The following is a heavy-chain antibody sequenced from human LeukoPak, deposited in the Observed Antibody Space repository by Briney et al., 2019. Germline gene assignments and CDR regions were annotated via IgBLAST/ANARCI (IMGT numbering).Heavy chain of an antibody. CDR2: IYPGDSDT. CDR3: ATVGTTGTRWFDP. CDR1: GYSFINYW. D-gene: IGHD1-1*01. J-gene: IGHJ5*02. V-gene: IGHV5-51*01. Sequence: GESLKISCKGSGYSFINYWIGWVRQMPGQGLEWMGIIYPGDSDTRYSPSFQGQVTISADKSISTAYLQWSSLKTSDTAIYYCATVGTTGTRWFDPWGQGTLVTVSS.